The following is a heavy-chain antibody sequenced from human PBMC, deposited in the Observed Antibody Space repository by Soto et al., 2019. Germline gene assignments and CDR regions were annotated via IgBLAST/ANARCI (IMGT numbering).Heavy chain of an antibody. V-gene: IGHV3-15*01. Sequence: GGSLRLSCAASGFIFSNAWMSWVRQAPGKGLEWVGRIKSKADGGTTDYAALVKGRFTISRDDSKNTLYVQMNSLKTEDTAVYYCTTDPPAGPDDYWGRGTLVTVSS. CDR1: GFIFSNAW. J-gene: IGHJ2*01. CDR2: IKSKADGGTT. D-gene: IGHD5-12*01. CDR3: TTDPPAGPDDY.